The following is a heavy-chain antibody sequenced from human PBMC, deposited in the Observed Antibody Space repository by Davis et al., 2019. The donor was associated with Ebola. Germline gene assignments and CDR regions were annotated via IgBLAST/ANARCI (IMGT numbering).Heavy chain of an antibody. V-gene: IGHV3-73*01. D-gene: IGHD3-10*01. CDR1: GFTFSGSA. CDR2: IRSKANSYAT. CDR3: AIRSGY. Sequence: GGSLRLSCAASGFTFSGSAMPWVRQASGKGLEWVGRIRSKANSYATAYAASVKGRFTISRDNAKNSLYLQMNSLRAEDTAVYYCAIRSGYWGQGTLVTVSS. J-gene: IGHJ4*02.